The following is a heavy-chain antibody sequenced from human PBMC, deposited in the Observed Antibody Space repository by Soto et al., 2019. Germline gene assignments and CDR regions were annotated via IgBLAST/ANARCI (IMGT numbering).Heavy chain of an antibody. J-gene: IGHJ3*02. CDR2: IFSNDEK. CDR3: ARLRVGDDSDYVYDI. Sequence: QVALKESGPVLVKPTETLTLTCTVSGFSLRNPRMGVGWIRQPPGKALDWLAHIFSNDEKSYSTSLKSRLTVPKDTSKNQVVLTMANMDPVDAATYYCARLRVGDDSDYVYDIWGQGTMVTVSS. CDR1: GFSLRNPRMG. V-gene: IGHV2-26*01. D-gene: IGHD3-16*01.